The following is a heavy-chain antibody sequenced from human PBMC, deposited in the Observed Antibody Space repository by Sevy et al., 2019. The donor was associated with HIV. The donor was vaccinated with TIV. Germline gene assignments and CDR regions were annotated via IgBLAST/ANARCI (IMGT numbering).Heavy chain of an antibody. CDR1: GFTFSSYG. J-gene: IGHJ6*02. CDR2: IGSSSSTI. Sequence: GGSLRLSCAAPGFTFSSYGMNWVRQAPGKGLEWVSYIGSSSSTIYYAVSVKRRFTISRDNAKSSLYLQMNRLRDEDTAVYYCARAWSGPYGMDVWGQGTTVTVSS. CDR3: ARAWSGPYGMDV. D-gene: IGHD3-3*01. V-gene: IGHV3-48*02.